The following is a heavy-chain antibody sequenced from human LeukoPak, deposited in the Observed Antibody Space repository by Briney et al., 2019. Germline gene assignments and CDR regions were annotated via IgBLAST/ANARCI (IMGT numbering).Heavy chain of an antibody. CDR3: ARDLGDVDWFAP. CDR1: GGTFTSYA. J-gene: IGHJ5*02. CDR2: IIPIFGTA. D-gene: IGHD3-16*01. Sequence: SVKVSCKASGGTFTSYAISWVRQAPGQGLEWMGGIIPIFGTANYAQKFQGRVTITADESTSTAYMELSSLRSEDTAVYYCARDLGDVDWFAPGGQGPLVTVSS. V-gene: IGHV1-69*01.